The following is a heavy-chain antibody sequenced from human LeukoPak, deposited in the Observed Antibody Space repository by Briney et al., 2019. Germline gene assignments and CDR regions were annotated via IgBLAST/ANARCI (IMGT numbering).Heavy chain of an antibody. CDR1: GFTFSSYA. Sequence: GGSLRLSCAASGFTFSSYAMSWVRQAPGKGLEWVSGISGTGGGTYYADSVKGRFTISRDNSKNPLYLQMNSLRAEDTAIYYCATEKTYYYGSGSSYFDYWGQGTLVTVSS. CDR2: ISGTGGGT. V-gene: IGHV3-23*01. D-gene: IGHD3-10*01. CDR3: ATEKTYYYGSGSSYFDY. J-gene: IGHJ4*02.